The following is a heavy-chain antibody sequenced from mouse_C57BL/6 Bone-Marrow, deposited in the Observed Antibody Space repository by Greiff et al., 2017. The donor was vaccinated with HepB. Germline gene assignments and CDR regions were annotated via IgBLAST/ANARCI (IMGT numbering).Heavy chain of an antibody. V-gene: IGHV14-4*01. J-gene: IGHJ1*03. CDR2: IDPENGDT. CDR3: TTTLAFDV. CDR1: GFNIKDDY. Sequence: VQLQQSGAELVRPGASVKLSCTASGFNIKDDYMHWVKQRPEQGLEWIGWIDPENGDTEYASKFQGKATITADTSSNTAYLPLSSLTSEDTAVYYCTTTLAFDVWGTGTTVTVSS.